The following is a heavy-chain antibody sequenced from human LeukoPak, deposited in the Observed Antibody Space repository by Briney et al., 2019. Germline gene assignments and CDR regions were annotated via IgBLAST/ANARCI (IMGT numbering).Heavy chain of an antibody. CDR3: AKDDWRIHLWLPFDY. V-gene: IGHV3-23*01. CDR1: KSTFSSYA. J-gene: IGHJ4*02. CDR2: ISGSGGST. D-gene: IGHD5-18*01. Sequence: GGSLRLSCAASKSTFSSYAMSWVRQAPGKGLEWVSGISGSGGSTYYADSVKGRFTISRDNSKNTLYLQMNSLRAEDTAVYCCAKDDWRIHLWLPFDYWGQGTLVTVSS.